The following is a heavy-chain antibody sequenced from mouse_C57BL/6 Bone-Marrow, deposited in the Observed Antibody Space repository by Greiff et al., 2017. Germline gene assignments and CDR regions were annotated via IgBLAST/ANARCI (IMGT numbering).Heavy chain of an antibody. V-gene: IGHV5-6*01. CDR1: GFTFSSYG. CDR2: ISSGGSYT. CDR3: ARQGVTTRGFAY. Sequence: EVQLVESGGDLVKPGGSLKLSCAASGFTFSSYGMSWVRPTPDKRLEWVATISSGGSYTYYPDSVKGRFTISRDNAKNTLYLQMSSLKSEDTAMYYCARQGVTTRGFAYWGQGTLVTVSA. D-gene: IGHD2-2*01. J-gene: IGHJ3*01.